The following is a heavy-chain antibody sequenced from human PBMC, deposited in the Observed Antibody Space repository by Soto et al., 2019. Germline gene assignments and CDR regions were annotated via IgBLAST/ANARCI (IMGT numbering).Heavy chain of an antibody. CDR2: INQDGSEK. V-gene: IGHV3-7*01. D-gene: IGHD6-19*01. Sequence: GGSLRLSCAASGFTFSSHWMTWVRQAPGKGLEWVANINQDGSEKYYVDSVKGRFTISRDNAKNSLHLQMNSLRAEDTAVYSCARGMYGRGWTLDYWGQGTLVTVSS. J-gene: IGHJ4*02. CDR1: GFTFSSHW. CDR3: ARGMYGRGWTLDY.